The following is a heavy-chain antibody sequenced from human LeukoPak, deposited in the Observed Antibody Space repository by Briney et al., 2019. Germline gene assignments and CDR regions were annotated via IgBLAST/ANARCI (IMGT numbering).Heavy chain of an antibody. J-gene: IGHJ4*02. CDR3: ARRSSRVRGVISPFDY. Sequence: PSETLSLTCTVSGGSISSSSYYWGWIRQPPGKGLEWIGSIYYSGSTYYNPSLKSRVTISVDTSKNQLSLKLSSVTAADTAVYYCARRSSRVRGVISPFDYWGQGTLVTVSS. V-gene: IGHV4-39*01. D-gene: IGHD3-10*01. CDR1: GGSISSSSYY. CDR2: IYYSGST.